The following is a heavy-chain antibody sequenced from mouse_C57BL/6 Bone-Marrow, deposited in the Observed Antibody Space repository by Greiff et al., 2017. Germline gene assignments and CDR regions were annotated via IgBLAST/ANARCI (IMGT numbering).Heavy chain of an antibody. CDR2: INPSSGYT. CDR3: SSTLVHYDGSSYAMDY. CDR1: GYTFTSYS. D-gene: IGHD1-1*01. J-gene: IGHJ4*01. Sequence: VLLVESGAELAKPGASVKLSCKASGYTFTSYSMHWVKQRPGQGLEWIGYINPSSGYTKSNQKFKDKATLTADKSSSTAYMQLSSLTYEDSAVYDCSSTLVHYDGSSYAMDYGGQGTSVTVSS. V-gene: IGHV1-7*01.